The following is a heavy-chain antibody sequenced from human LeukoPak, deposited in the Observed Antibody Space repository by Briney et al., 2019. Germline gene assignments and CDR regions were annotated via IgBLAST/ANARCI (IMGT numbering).Heavy chain of an antibody. CDR1: GFTFSSYA. V-gene: IGHV3-23*01. CDR3: AKDYMGITIFGVVIIDPPDYYYMDV. D-gene: IGHD3-3*01. Sequence: GGSLRLSCAASGFTFSSYAMSWVRQAPGKGLEWVSAISGSGGSTYYADSVKGRFTISRDNSKNTLYLQMNSLRAEDTAVYYCAKDYMGITIFGVVIIDPPDYYYMDVWGKGTTVTVSS. J-gene: IGHJ6*03. CDR2: ISGSGGST.